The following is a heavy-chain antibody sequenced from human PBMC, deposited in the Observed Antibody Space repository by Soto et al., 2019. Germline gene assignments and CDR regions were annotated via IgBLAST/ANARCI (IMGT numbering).Heavy chain of an antibody. D-gene: IGHD3-22*01. CDR3: ARDTFSGDSSGPHY. Sequence: GESLKISCKGSGYSFSRYWIAWVRQTPGKGLEWMGLIYPGDSDTRYSPSFQGQVTISADKSITTAYLQWSSLKASDTAIYYCARDTFSGDSSGPHYWGQGXLVTVYS. CDR1: GYSFSRYW. V-gene: IGHV5-51*01. J-gene: IGHJ4*02. CDR2: IYPGDSDT.